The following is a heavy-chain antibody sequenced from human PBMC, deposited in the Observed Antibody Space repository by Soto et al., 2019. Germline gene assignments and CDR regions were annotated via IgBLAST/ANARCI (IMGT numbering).Heavy chain of an antibody. CDR3: ARGLRWTRTFDF. V-gene: IGHV4-39*01. J-gene: IGHJ4*02. D-gene: IGHD3-16*01. CDR2: LSYSGST. CDR1: GGSITGSSFS. Sequence: QRQLRESGPGLVKPSETLSLTCSVSGGSITGSSFSWAWIRQSPGTGLQWIGSLSYSGSTYYNPSLEGRVAISADTSNNAFSLELKLMTAADTATYFCARGLRWTRTFDFWGRGTLVTVSS.